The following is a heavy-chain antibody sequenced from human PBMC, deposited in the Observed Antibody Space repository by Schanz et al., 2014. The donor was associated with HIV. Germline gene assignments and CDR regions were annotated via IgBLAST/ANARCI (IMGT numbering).Heavy chain of an antibody. V-gene: IGHV1-69*06. CDR1: GGTFINYA. CDR3: ARTYTGDWSTGAD. CDR2: IIPLFGTS. Sequence: QVQLVQSGAEVKKPGSSVKVFCRASGGTFINYAFSWVRQAPGQGLEWMGGIIPLFGTSNYAQKFQGRVTMTADKSTSAAYMDLSSLRSEDTAVYYCARTYTGDWSTGADWGQGTLVTVSS. D-gene: IGHD2-21*02. J-gene: IGHJ4*02.